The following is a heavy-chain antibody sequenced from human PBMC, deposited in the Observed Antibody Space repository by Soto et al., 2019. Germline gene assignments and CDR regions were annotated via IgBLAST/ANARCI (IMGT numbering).Heavy chain of an antibody. CDR1: GGSISSYY. CDR3: ARDLWGYCGADCYPLDV. V-gene: IGHV4-59*01. D-gene: IGHD2-21*02. J-gene: IGHJ6*02. CDR2: IYYSGST. Sequence: PSETLSLTCTVSGGSISSYYRSWIRQPPGKGLEWIGYIYYSGSTDYNPSLKSRVTISVDTSKNQFSLKLSSVTAADTAVYYCARDLWGYCGADCYPLDVWGQGTTVTVSS.